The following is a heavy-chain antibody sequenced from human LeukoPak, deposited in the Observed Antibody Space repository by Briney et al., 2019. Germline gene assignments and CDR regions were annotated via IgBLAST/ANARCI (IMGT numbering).Heavy chain of an antibody. CDR3: AKIVVVPAAIRDDY. CDR1: GFTFSSHA. CDR2: ISGSGGST. Sequence: GGSLRLSCAASGFTFSSHAMSWVRQVPGKGLEWVSGISGSGGSTYYADSVKGRFTISRDNSKNTLYPQMHSLRAEDTAVYYCAKIVVVPAAIRDDYWGQGTLVTVSS. D-gene: IGHD2-2*02. V-gene: IGHV3-23*01. J-gene: IGHJ4*02.